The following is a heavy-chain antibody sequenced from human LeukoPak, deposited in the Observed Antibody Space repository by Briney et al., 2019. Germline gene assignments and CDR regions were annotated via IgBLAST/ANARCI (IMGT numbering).Heavy chain of an antibody. D-gene: IGHD2-2*01. J-gene: IGHJ4*02. Sequence: GRSLRLSCAASGFTFSTYTIHWVRQAPVKGLEWVAVISYDGSNKYYADSVKGRFTLSRDNSKDTLYLQMDSLRAEDTAVYSCARGYCSSTACPPCDYWGQGTLVTVSS. CDR2: ISYDGSNK. V-gene: IGHV3-30*04. CDR3: ARGYCSSTACPPCDY. CDR1: GFTFSTYT.